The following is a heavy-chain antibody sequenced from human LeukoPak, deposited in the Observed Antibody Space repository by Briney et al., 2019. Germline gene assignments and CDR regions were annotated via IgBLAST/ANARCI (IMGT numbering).Heavy chain of an antibody. CDR2: ISGSGGST. D-gene: IGHD1-1*01. J-gene: IGHJ4*02. CDR1: GFTFSNYA. Sequence: GGSLRLSCAASGFTFSNYAMNWVRQAPGKGLEWVSAISGSGGSTYYADSVKGRFTISRDNSKNTLYLQMNSLTAEDTAIFYCAKATGTLTNWGQGILVTVSS. CDR3: AKATGTLTN. V-gene: IGHV3-23*01.